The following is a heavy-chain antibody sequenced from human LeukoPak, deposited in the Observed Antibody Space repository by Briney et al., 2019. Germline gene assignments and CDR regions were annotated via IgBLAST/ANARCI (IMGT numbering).Heavy chain of an antibody. CDR3: ARVGIAAAGTNWFDP. V-gene: IGHV1-2*06. CDR2: INPNSGGT. CDR1: GYTFTGYY. Sequence: ASVKVSCKASGYTFTGYYMHWVRQAPGQGLEWMGRINPNSGGTNYAQKFQGRVTMTRDTSISTAYMELSRLRSDDTAVYYCARVGIAAAGTNWFDPRGQGTLVTVSS. D-gene: IGHD6-13*01. J-gene: IGHJ5*02.